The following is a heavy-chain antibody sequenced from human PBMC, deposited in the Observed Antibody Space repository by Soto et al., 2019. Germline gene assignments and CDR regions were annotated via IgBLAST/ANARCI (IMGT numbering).Heavy chain of an antibody. V-gene: IGHV4-59*01. CDR3: ARGQWLVPNRFDP. Sequence: PSETLSLTCTVSGGSISSYYWSWIRQPPGKGLEWIGYIYYSGSTNYNPSLKSRVTISVDTSKNQFSLKLSSVTAAETAVYYCARGQWLVPNRFDPWGQGNLVTVSS. CDR2: IYYSGST. CDR1: GGSISSYY. J-gene: IGHJ5*02. D-gene: IGHD6-19*01.